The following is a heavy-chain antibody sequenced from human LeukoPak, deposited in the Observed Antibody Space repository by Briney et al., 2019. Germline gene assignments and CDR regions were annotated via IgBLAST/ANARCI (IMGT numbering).Heavy chain of an antibody. Sequence: WASVKVSCKASGYTFTGYYMHWVRQAPGQGLEWMGWINPNSGGTNYAQKFQGRVTMTRDTSISTAYMELSRLRSDDTAVYYCARGHDSSRYNTRAGAFDIWGQGTMVTVPS. CDR2: INPNSGGT. CDR1: GYTFTGYY. CDR3: ARGHDSSRYNTRAGAFDI. J-gene: IGHJ3*02. V-gene: IGHV1-2*02. D-gene: IGHD3-22*01.